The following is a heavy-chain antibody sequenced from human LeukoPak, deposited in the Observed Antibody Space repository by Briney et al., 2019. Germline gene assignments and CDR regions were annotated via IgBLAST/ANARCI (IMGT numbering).Heavy chain of an antibody. D-gene: IGHD2-15*01. V-gene: IGHV5-51*01. J-gene: IGHJ5*02. Sequence: GESLKISCKGSEYSFTSYWIGWVRQMPGKGLEWMGIIYPGDSDTRYSPSFQGQVTISADKSISTAYLQWSSLKASDTAMYYCARHFCSGGSCYFSWFDPWGQGTLVTVSS. CDR3: ARHFCSGGSCYFSWFDP. CDR1: EYSFTSYW. CDR2: IYPGDSDT.